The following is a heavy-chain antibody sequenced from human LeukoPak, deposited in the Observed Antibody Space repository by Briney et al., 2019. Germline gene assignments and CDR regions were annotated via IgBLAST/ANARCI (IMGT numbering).Heavy chain of an antibody. V-gene: IGHV3-23*01. D-gene: IGHD3-16*01. CDR3: AKDFTARPPRPDWYFDL. Sequence: GGSLRLSCAASGFTFSSYAMSWVRQAPGKGLEWVSAISGSGGSTYYADSVKGRFTISRDNSKNTLYLQTNSLRAEDTAVYYCAKDFTARPPRPDWYFDLWGRGTLVTVSS. J-gene: IGHJ2*01. CDR1: GFTFSSYA. CDR2: ISGSGGST.